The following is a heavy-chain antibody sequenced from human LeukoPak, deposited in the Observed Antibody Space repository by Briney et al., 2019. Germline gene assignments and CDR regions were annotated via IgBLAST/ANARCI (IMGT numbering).Heavy chain of an antibody. CDR2: ISYDGSSK. CDR1: GFTFRSYG. CDR3: AKELLGYCSSTSCYGGGFDY. V-gene: IGHV3-30*18. Sequence: GGSLRLSCAASGFTFRSYGMHWVRQAPGKGLEWVAVISYDGSSKYYADSVKGRFTISRDNSKNTLFLQMNSLRAEDTAVYYCAKELLGYCSSTSCYGGGFDYWGQGTLVTVSS. J-gene: IGHJ4*02. D-gene: IGHD2-2*01.